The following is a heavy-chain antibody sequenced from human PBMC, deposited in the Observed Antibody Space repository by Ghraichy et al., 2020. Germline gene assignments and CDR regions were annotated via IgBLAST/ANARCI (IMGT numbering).Heavy chain of an antibody. CDR2: TYYRSKWYN. V-gene: IGHV6-1*01. CDR3: ARDHEARGATKFRDYYYYYGMDV. Sequence: SQTLSLTCAISGDSVSSNSAAWNWIRQSPSRGLEWLGRTYYRSKWYNDYAVSVKSRITINPDTSKNQFSLQLNSVTPEDTAVYYCARDHEARGATKFRDYYYYYGMDVWGQGTTVTVSS. D-gene: IGHD1-26*01. J-gene: IGHJ6*02. CDR1: GDSVSSNSAA.